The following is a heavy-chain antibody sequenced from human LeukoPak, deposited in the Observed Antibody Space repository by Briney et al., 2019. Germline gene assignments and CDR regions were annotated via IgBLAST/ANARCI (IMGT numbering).Heavy chain of an antibody. CDR1: GYTLTELS. CDR2: FDPEDGET. CDR3: ATDLHFCDYVWGSYRCKDY. V-gene: IGHV1-24*01. Sequence: RASVKVSCKVSGYTLTELSMHWVRQAPGKGLEWMGGFDPEDGETIYAQKFQGRVTMTEDTSTDTAYMELSSLRSEDTAVYYCATDLHFCDYVWGSYRCKDYRGQGTLVTVSS. J-gene: IGHJ4*02. D-gene: IGHD3-16*02.